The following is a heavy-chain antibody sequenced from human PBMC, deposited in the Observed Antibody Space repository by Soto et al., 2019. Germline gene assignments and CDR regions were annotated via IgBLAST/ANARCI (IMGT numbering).Heavy chain of an antibody. V-gene: IGHV5-51*01. D-gene: IGHD2-2*01. CDR1: GYSFTSYW. CDR3: ARHIPGNIVVVPAGFFDI. CDR2: IYPGDSDT. Sequence: PGESLKISCKGSGYSFTSYWIGWVRQMPGKGLEWMGIIYPGDSDTRYSPSFQGQVTISADKSISTAYLQWSSLKASDTAMYYCARHIPGNIVVVPAGFFDIWGQGTMVTVSS. J-gene: IGHJ3*02.